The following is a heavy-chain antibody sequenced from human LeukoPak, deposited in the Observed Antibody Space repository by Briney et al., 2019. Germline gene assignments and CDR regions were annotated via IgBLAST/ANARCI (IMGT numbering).Heavy chain of an antibody. V-gene: IGHV4-34*01. D-gene: IGHD2-2*02. CDR2: INHSGST. Sequence: SSETLSLTCAVYGGSFSGYYWSWIRQPPGKGLEWIGEINHSGSTNYNPSLKSRVTISVDTSKNQFSLKLSSVTAADTAVYYCASRRSLLYCSSTSCYNFDYWGQGTLVTVSS. CDR3: ASRRSLLYCSSTSCYNFDY. J-gene: IGHJ4*02. CDR1: GGSFSGYY.